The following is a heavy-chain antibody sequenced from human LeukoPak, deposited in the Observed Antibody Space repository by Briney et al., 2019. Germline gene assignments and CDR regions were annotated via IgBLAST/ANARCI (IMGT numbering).Heavy chain of an antibody. D-gene: IGHD1-26*01. CDR1: GFTFSSYG. Sequence: GGSLRLSFAASGFTFSSYGMHWVRQAPGKGLEWVAVISYDGSNKYYADSVKGRFTISRDNSKNTLYLQMNSLRAEDTAVYYCAKMVGATSGYYFDYWGQGTLVTVSS. J-gene: IGHJ4*02. CDR3: AKMVGATSGYYFDY. V-gene: IGHV3-30*18. CDR2: ISYDGSNK.